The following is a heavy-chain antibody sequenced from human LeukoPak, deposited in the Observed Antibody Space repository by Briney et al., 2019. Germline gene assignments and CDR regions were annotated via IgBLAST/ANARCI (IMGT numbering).Heavy chain of an antibody. CDR3: AKSRGSGSYYPGGYFQH. D-gene: IGHD3-10*01. V-gene: IGHV3-23*01. CDR1: GFTFSSFA. Sequence: GGSLRLSCAASGFTFSSFAMSWVRQAPGKGLEWVSAISGSGGRTYYADSVRGRFTISRDNSKNTLYLQMNSLRAEDTAVYYCAKSRGSGSYYPGGYFQHWGQGTLVTVSS. CDR2: ISGSGGRT. J-gene: IGHJ1*01.